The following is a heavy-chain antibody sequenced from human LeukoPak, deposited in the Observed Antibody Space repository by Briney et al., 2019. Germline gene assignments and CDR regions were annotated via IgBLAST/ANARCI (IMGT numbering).Heavy chain of an antibody. J-gene: IGHJ4*02. Sequence: ASVNVSCKVSGYTLTALSMHWVRQAPGKGLEWLGGFDPEDGETIYAQKFQGRSTMNEDTSTHTAYMELSSLRSEDTAVYYCATDRLGIGFDYWRQGTLVTVPS. D-gene: IGHD1-14*01. CDR1: GYTLTALS. CDR3: ATDRLGIGFDY. V-gene: IGHV1-24*01. CDR2: FDPEDGET.